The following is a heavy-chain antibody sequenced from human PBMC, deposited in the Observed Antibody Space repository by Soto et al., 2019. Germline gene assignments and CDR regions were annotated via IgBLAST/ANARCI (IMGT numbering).Heavy chain of an antibody. CDR3: ARAPYHDSSGPNGHAFDI. D-gene: IGHD3-22*01. J-gene: IGHJ3*02. V-gene: IGHV3-30-3*01. CDR1: EFTFSGYA. Sequence: GGSLRLSCAASEFTFSGYAMHWVRQAPGKGLEWVAVISDDGDKVFYADSMKDRLTISRDNSKSTLFLQLTSLGPEDTALYYCARAPYHDSSGPNGHAFDIWGQGTLVTVSS. CDR2: ISDDGDKV.